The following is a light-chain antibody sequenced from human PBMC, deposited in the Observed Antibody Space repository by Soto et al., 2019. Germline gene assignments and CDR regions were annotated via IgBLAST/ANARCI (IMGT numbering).Light chain of an antibody. V-gene: IGKV3-11*01. CDR2: DAS. J-gene: IGKJ4*01. CDR3: QQRRNWPLT. CDR1: QSVSSY. Sequence: EIVLTQSPATLSLSPGERATLSCRASQSVSSYLACYQQKPGQAPRLLIYDASNRATVIPARFSGSGSGTDFTLTISSLEPEDFAVYYCQQRRNWPLTFGGGTKVEIK.